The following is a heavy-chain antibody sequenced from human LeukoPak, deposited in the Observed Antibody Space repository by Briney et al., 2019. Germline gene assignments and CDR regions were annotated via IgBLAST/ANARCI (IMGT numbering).Heavy chain of an antibody. Sequence: SETLSLTCAVSGGSFSEYYWSWIRQPPGKGLEWIGEVSQSGSTNYNPSLKTRVSISLDTSKNQFSLKVTSVTAADTAFYYCARTYDTNGYTSDYWGQGALVTVSS. D-gene: IGHD3-22*01. CDR3: ARTYDTNGYTSDY. CDR2: VSQSGST. V-gene: IGHV4-34*01. CDR1: GGSFSEYY. J-gene: IGHJ4*02.